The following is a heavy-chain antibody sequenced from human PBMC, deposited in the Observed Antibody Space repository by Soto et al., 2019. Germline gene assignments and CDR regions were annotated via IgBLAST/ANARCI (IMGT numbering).Heavy chain of an antibody. CDR1: GGSISSYY. J-gene: IGHJ5*02. D-gene: IGHD3-10*01. V-gene: IGHV4-59*01. CDR3: ARGGITMVRGVMRWFDP. Sequence: SETLSLTCTVSGGSISSYYWSWIRQPPGKGLEWIGYIYYSGSTNYIPSLKSRVTISVDTSKNLFSLKLSFVTAADTAFFFCARGGITMVRGVMRWFDPWGQGTLVTVSS. CDR2: IYYSGST.